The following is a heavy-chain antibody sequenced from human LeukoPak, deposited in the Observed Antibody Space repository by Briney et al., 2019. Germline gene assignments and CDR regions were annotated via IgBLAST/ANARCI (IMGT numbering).Heavy chain of an antibody. CDR2: IYTTGST. CDR1: GDSISSGSFC. D-gene: IGHD3-10*01. CDR3: VRGPYGSSISNWFDP. V-gene: IGHV4-61*09. J-gene: IGHJ5*02. Sequence: SETLSHTCTVSGDSISSGSFCWSWIRQPAGKGLDWIGHIYTTGSTNYNPSLKSRVTISVDTSKNQFSLKLSSVTAADTAVYYCVRGPYGSSISNWFDPWGQGLLVTVSS.